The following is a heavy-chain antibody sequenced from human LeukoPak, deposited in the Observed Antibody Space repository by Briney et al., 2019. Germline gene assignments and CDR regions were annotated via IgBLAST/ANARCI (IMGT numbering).Heavy chain of an antibody. J-gene: IGHJ4*02. D-gene: IGHD6-19*01. V-gene: IGHV3-7*03. Sequence: RGSLRLSCAASGFTFNSYWMNWVRQAPGKGLGWVANIKRDGSEKYYVDSVKGRFTISRDNAKNSLDLQMNSLRVEDTAVYYCARLGPASSGWPESFDYWGQGTLVTVSS. CDR3: ARLGPASSGWPESFDY. CDR1: GFTFNSYW. CDR2: IKRDGSEK.